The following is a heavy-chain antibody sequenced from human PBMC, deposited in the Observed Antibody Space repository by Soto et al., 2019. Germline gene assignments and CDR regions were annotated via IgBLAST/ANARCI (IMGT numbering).Heavy chain of an antibody. D-gene: IGHD2-8*01. CDR3: ARELYGDYFYYAMDV. CDR1: GFTFSGYS. V-gene: IGHV3-21*06. Sequence: EVQLVESGGGLVKPGGSLGLACAASGFTFSGYSMNWVRQAPGKGLEWVSSITSTGIYTYYADSVKGRITISRDNAKNSLYQQMNSLRGEDTAIYYCARELYGDYFYYAMDVWGQGTTVTVSS. J-gene: IGHJ6*02. CDR2: ITSTGIYT.